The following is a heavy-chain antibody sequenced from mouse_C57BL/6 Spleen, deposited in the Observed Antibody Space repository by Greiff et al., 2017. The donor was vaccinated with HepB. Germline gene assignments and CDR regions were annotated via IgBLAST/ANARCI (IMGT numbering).Heavy chain of an antibody. V-gene: IGHV1-61*01. Sequence: QVQLQQPGAELVRPGSSVKLSCKASGYTFTSYWMDWVKQRPGQGLEWIGNIYPSDSETHYNQKFKDKATLTVDRSSSTAYMQLSSLTSEDSAVYYCAVYYGQFAYWGQGTLVTVSA. CDR3: AVYYGQFAY. J-gene: IGHJ3*01. D-gene: IGHD1-2*01. CDR2: IYPSDSET. CDR1: GYTFTSYW.